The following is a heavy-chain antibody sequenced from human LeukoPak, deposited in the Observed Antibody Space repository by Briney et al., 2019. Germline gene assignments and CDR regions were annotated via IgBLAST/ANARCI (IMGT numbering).Heavy chain of an antibody. CDR1: GFSFSNYA. CDR3: ARQQTGWYVDY. CDR2: VSASGAST. J-gene: IGHJ4*02. D-gene: IGHD6-19*01. V-gene: IGHV3-23*01. Sequence: GGSLRLSCAASGFSFSNYAMSWVRQAPGKGLEWVSGVSASGASTYSEDSVTGRFIITRDNSKNTVFLQMNSVRAEDAGVYLCARQQTGWYVDYWGQGILVTVSS.